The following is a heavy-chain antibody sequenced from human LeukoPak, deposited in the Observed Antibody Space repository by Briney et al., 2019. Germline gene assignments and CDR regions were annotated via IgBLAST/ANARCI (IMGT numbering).Heavy chain of an antibody. J-gene: IGHJ4*02. CDR3: AKATNYYGSGSYYFDY. V-gene: IGHV3-30*02. D-gene: IGHD3-10*01. CDR1: GFTFSSYG. CDR2: IRYDGSNK. Sequence: PGGSLRLSCAASGFTFSSYGMHWVRQAPGKGLEWVAFIRYDGSNKYYADSVKGRFTISRDNSKNTLYLQMNSLRAEDTAVYYCAKATNYYGSGSYYFDYWGQGTLVTVSS.